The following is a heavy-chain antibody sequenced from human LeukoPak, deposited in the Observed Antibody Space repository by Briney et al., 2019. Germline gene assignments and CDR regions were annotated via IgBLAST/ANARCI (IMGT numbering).Heavy chain of an antibody. CDR3: ARLGIAVAGTFDY. CDR1: GFTFSSYS. CDR2: ISTSSSYI. V-gene: IGHV3-21*01. D-gene: IGHD6-19*01. J-gene: IGHJ4*02. Sequence: GGSLRLSCAASGFTFSSYSMNWVRQAPGKGLEWVSSISTSSSYIYYADPVKGRFTISRDNAKNSLYLQMNSLRAEDTAVYYCARLGIAVAGTFDYWGQGTLVTVSS.